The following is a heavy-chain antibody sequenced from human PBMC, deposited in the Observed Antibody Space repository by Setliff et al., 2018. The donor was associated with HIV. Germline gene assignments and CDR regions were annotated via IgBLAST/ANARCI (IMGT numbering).Heavy chain of an antibody. Sequence: SETLSLTCTVSGGSISGYYWSWIRQPPGKGLEWIGYIYYSGSTNYNPSLKSRVTISVDTSKNQFPLKLSSVTAADTAVYYCARGNYDILTGRAIYYYYYMDVWGKGTTVTVSS. CDR3: ARGNYDILTGRAIYYYYYMDV. D-gene: IGHD3-9*01. CDR2: IYYSGST. J-gene: IGHJ6*03. V-gene: IGHV4-59*08. CDR1: GGSISGYY.